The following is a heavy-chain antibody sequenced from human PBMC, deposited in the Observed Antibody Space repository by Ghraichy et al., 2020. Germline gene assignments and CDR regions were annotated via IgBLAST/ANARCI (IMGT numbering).Heavy chain of an antibody. J-gene: IGHJ6*02. CDR3: AKGMGSELYDPYYYGMDV. CDR1: GFTFSRYS. Sequence: LSLTCAASGFTFSRYSMNWVRQAPGKGLEWVSSISSSSSYIYYADSVKGRFTISRDNAKNSLYLQMNSLRAEDTAVYYCAKGMGSELYDPYYYGMDVWGQGTTVTVSS. V-gene: IGHV3-21*01. D-gene: IGHD2-8*01. CDR2: ISSSSSYI.